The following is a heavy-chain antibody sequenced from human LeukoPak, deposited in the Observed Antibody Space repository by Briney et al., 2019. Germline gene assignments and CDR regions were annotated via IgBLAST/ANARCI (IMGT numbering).Heavy chain of an antibody. CDR1: RYLFTTYW. J-gene: IGHJ4*02. CDR3: ARQGGYGDYAMDY. D-gene: IGHD4-17*01. CDR2: IYPGDSDP. Sequence: GESLKISCQGSRYLFTTYWIAWVRQMPGKGLEWMGIIYPGDSDPRYSPSFQGQVTISADKSISTAYLQWSSLKASDTAMYFCARQGGYGDYAMDYWGQGTLVTVSS. V-gene: IGHV5-51*01.